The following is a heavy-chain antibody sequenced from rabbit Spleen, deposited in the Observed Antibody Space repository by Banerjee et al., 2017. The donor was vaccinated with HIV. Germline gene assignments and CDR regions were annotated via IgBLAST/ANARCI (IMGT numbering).Heavy chain of an antibody. J-gene: IGHJ6*01. CDR1: GFSWNSGYD. CDR3: ARDAGTSFSSYGMDL. CDR2: IYAGSSDTT. V-gene: IGHV1S40*01. D-gene: IGHD8-1*01. Sequence: QSLEESGGGLVKPGASLTLTCKASGFSWNSGYDMGWVRQAPGKGLEWIASIYAGSSDTTYSATWAKGRFTISKPSPTTVTLQMTRLTVADTATYFCARDAGTSFSSYGMDLWGQGTLVPVS.